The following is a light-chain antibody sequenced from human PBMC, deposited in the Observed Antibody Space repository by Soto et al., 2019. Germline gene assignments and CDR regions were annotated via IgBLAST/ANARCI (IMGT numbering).Light chain of an antibody. CDR1: SSDVGAYDF. CDR2: EVS. V-gene: IGLV2-14*03. CDR3: SSHTTSNTRV. J-gene: IGLJ1*01. Sequence: QSALTQPASVSGSPGQSIAISCTGTSSDVGAYDFVSWYQQHPDKAPKLLIYEVSNRPSGVSDRFSGSKSVNTATLIISGLQAEDEADYYCSSHTTSNTRVFGTGTKLTVL.